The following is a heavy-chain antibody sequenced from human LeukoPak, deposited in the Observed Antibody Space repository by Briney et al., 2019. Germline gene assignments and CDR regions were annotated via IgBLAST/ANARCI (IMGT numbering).Heavy chain of an antibody. Sequence: GRSLRLSCAASGFTFSSYAMHWVRQAPGKGLEWVAVISYDGSNKYYADSVKGRFTISRDSSKNTLFLQMNRLGPEDAAVYYCAKAPVTTCRGAFCYPFDYWGLGTLVTVSS. CDR3: AKAPVTTCRGAFCYPFDY. D-gene: IGHD2-15*01. CDR2: ISYDGSNK. CDR1: GFTFSSYA. J-gene: IGHJ4*02. V-gene: IGHV3-30*04.